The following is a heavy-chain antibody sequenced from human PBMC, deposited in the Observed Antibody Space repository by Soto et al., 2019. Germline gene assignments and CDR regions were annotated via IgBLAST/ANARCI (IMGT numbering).Heavy chain of an antibody. CDR3: ARTDRYQLSSFSDY. V-gene: IGHV4-61*01. CDR1: GGSFSSTSHY. Sequence: SETLSLTCTVSGGSFSSTSHYWSWIRQPPGKGLEWIGYIYYTGSTTYNPSLKSRVTISVDTSKNQFSLKLNSVTAADTAVYYCARTDRYQLSSFSDYWGQGTLVTVSS. J-gene: IGHJ4*02. CDR2: IYYTGST. D-gene: IGHD2-2*01.